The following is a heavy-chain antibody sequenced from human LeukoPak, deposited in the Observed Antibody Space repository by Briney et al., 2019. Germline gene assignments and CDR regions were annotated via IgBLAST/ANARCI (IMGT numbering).Heavy chain of an antibody. Sequence: GASVNVSCKASGYTFTGYYMHWVRQAPGQGLEWMGWINPNSGGTNYAQKFQGRVTMTRDTSISTAYMELSRLRSDDTAVYYCATISTPNIVVVPAASFWGQGTLVTVSS. D-gene: IGHD2-2*01. V-gene: IGHV1-2*02. CDR1: GYTFTGYY. CDR3: ATISTPNIVVVPAASF. J-gene: IGHJ4*02. CDR2: INPNSGGT.